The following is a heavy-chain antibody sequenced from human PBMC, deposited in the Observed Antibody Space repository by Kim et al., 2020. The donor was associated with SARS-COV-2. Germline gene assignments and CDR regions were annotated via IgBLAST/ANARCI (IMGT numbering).Heavy chain of an antibody. CDR3: ARDPRYSSGWYYFDY. Sequence: QKFQGRVTMTRDTYTSTVYMELSSLRSEDTAVYYCARDPRYSSGWYYFDYWGQGTLVTVSS. J-gene: IGHJ4*02. V-gene: IGHV1-46*01. D-gene: IGHD6-19*01.